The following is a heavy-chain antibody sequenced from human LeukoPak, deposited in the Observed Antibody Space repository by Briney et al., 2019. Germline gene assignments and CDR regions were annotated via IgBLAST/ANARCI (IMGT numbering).Heavy chain of an antibody. V-gene: IGHV3-23*01. CDR2: ISVSGGTT. J-gene: IGHJ4*02. Sequence: PGGSLRLSCAASGFAFDDYGMSWVRQAPGKGLEWVSAISVSGGTTYYADSVKGRFTVSRDNSKNTLYLQMNSLRAEDTAVYYCAKDAYSSGWYFDYWGQGTLVTVSS. CDR1: GFAFDDYG. D-gene: IGHD6-19*01. CDR3: AKDAYSSGWYFDY.